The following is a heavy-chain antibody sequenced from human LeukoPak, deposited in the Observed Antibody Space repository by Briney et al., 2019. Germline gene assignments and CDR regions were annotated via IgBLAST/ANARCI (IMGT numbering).Heavy chain of an antibody. CDR1: GFTFSDYY. CDR3: ARDCSGGSCYPDY. V-gene: IGHV3-11*04. CDR2: ISSSGSTI. Sequence: GGSLRLSCAASGFTFSDYYMSWIRQAPGKGLEWVSYISSSGSTIYYADSVKGRFTISRDNAKNSLYLKMNSMRAEDTAVYYCARDCSGGSCYPDYWGQGTKVTVSS. J-gene: IGHJ4*02. D-gene: IGHD2-15*01.